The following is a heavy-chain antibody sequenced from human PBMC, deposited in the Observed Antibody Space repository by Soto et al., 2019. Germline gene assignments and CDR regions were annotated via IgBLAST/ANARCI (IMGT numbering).Heavy chain of an antibody. J-gene: IGHJ6*02. CDR1: GYTFTSYH. V-gene: IGHV1-18*01. Sequence: EASVKVSCKASGYTFTSYHITWLRQAPGQGLEWMGWISTYTGNTNYAQKLQGRVTMTTDTSTSTAYMELRSLRSDDTAVYYCARGYYYGSGRANPGGMDVWGQGTTVTVSS. D-gene: IGHD3-10*01. CDR3: ARGYYYGSGRANPGGMDV. CDR2: ISTYTGNT.